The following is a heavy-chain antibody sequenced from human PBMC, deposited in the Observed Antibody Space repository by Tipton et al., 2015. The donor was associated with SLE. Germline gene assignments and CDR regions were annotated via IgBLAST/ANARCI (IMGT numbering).Heavy chain of an antibody. J-gene: IGHJ4*02. V-gene: IGHV1-58*01. Sequence: QLVQSGPEVKKPGASVKVSCKTSGFTFTNSAVQWVRQARGERLEWIGWIVVGSGKTNYAQKFEERVTITRDMSTRTAYMELTSLTSEDTAVYYCAADTLTERVWGQGTLVSVST. CDR2: IVVGSGKT. CDR3: AADTLTERV. CDR1: GFTFTNSA. D-gene: IGHD2-21*02.